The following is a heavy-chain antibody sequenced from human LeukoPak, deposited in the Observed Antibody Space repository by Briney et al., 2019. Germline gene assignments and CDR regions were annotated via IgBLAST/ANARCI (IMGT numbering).Heavy chain of an antibody. J-gene: IGHJ4*02. CDR2: IFPDDSDT. V-gene: IGHV5-51*01. Sequence: GESLKISCRFSGFDFTRDWIGWVRLMPGKGLAWIGIIFPDDSDTRYSPSFQGQVTLSADKSISTAYLQWSSLKASDTAIYYCARRDPTTVTAFDYWGQGTLVTVSS. CDR1: GFDFTRDW. D-gene: IGHD4-17*01. CDR3: ARRDPTTVTAFDY.